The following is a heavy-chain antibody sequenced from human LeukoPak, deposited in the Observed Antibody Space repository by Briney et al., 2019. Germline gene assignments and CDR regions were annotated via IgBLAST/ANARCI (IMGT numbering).Heavy chain of an antibody. D-gene: IGHD3-22*01. J-gene: IGHJ4*02. CDR1: GFTFSSYW. CDR3: AKGGGYYDSSGYYS. CDR2: IKQDGSEK. V-gene: IGHV3-7*01. Sequence: PGGSLRLSCAASGFTFSSYWMSWVRQAPGKGLEWVANIKQDGSEKYYVDSVKGRFTISRDNAKNSLYLQMNSLRAEDTAVYYCAKGGGYYDSSGYYSWGQGTLVTVSS.